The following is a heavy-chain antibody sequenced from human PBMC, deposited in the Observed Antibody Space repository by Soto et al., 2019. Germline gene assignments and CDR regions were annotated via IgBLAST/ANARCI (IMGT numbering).Heavy chain of an antibody. CDR2: ISADNGKT. Sequence: ASVKVSCKASGGTFSSYRINWVRQAPGQGLEWMGWISADNGKTKYAQKIQGRVTMTTDTSTTTAYMELRSLRSDDTAVYYCARLISGSSSDWFAPWGQGTLVTVSS. J-gene: IGHJ5*02. CDR1: GGTFSSYR. CDR3: ARLISGSSSDWFAP. V-gene: IGHV1-18*01. D-gene: IGHD1-26*01.